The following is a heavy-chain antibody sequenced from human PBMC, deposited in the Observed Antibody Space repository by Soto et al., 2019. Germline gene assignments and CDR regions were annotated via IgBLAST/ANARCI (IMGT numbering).Heavy chain of an antibody. V-gene: IGHV3-21*01. CDR1: GFTFSSYS. D-gene: IGHD3-10*01. Sequence: GGSLRLSCAASGFTFSSYSMNWVRQAPGKGLEWVSSISSSSSYIYYADSAKGRFTISRDNAKNSLYLQMNSLRAEDTAVYYCARDLGSTPDYYYYGMDVWGQGTTVTVSS. J-gene: IGHJ6*02. CDR3: ARDLGSTPDYYYYGMDV. CDR2: ISSSSSYI.